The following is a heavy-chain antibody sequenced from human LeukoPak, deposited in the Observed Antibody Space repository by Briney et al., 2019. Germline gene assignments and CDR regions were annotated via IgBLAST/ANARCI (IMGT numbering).Heavy chain of an antibody. CDR1: GFTFSDYY. CDR2: ISSRSSYT. D-gene: IGHD6-13*01. Sequence: GSLRLSCVASGFTFSDYYMSWIRQAPGKGLGWVSYISSRSSYTSYADSVKGRFTISRDNAKNSLYLQMNSLGADDTAVYYCAREIASAGIDYWGQGTLVTVSS. V-gene: IGHV3-11*06. CDR3: AREIASAGIDY. J-gene: IGHJ4*02.